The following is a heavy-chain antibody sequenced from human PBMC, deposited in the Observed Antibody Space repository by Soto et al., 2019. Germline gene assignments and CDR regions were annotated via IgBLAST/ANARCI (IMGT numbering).Heavy chain of an antibody. D-gene: IGHD3-22*01. J-gene: IGHJ5*02. V-gene: IGHV4-59*01. CDR2: IYYSGST. Sequence: SAPLCLTSTVSWGSIIGYYWIWIRQPPGKGLEWIGYIYYSGSTNYNPSLKSRVTISVYTSKNQFSLKLSSVTAADTAVYYCARASSGPNWFDPWGQGTLVTVSS. CDR1: WGSIIGYY. CDR3: ARASSGPNWFDP.